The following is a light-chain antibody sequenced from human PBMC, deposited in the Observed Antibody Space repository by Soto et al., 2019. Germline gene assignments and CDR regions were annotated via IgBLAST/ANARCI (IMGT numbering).Light chain of an antibody. CDR2: EVS. J-gene: IGLJ1*01. CDR1: SSDVGSYDH. CDR3: ISYTGNSTSYV. Sequence: QSVLTQPATVSVSPGQSITISCSGTSSDVGSYDHVAWYQQFPGKTPKLMIYEVSNRPSGVSSRFSGSKSGNTASLTISGLQAEDEADYYCISYTGNSTSYVFGSGTKVTGL. V-gene: IGLV2-14*01.